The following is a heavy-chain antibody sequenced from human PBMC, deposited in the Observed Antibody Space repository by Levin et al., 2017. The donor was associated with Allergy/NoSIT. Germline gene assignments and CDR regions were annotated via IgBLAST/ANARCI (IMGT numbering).Heavy chain of an antibody. CDR2: IIPIFGTA. Sequence: SVKVSCKASGGTFSSYTISWVRQAPGQGLEWMGGIIPIFGTANYAQKFQGRVTITADESTSTAYMELSSLRSEDTAVYYCARDPGYSSSWYSPWGQGTLVTVSS. CDR1: GGTFSSYT. V-gene: IGHV1-69*13. CDR3: ARDPGYSSSWYSP. D-gene: IGHD6-13*01. J-gene: IGHJ5*02.